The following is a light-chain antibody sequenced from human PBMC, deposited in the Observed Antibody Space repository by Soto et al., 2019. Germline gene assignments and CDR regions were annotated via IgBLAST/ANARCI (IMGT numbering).Light chain of an antibody. V-gene: IGKV1-27*01. CDR2: SAS. CDR3: HKFNTAPLT. J-gene: IGKJ5*01. Sequence: DIQMTQSPSSLSASVGDRVTMTCRACQDISVYLAWYQQKPGKVPKLLIYSASTLQSGVPSRFSGSGSGTDFTLTISSLQPEDVATYYCHKFNTAPLTFGQGTRLEIK. CDR1: QDISVY.